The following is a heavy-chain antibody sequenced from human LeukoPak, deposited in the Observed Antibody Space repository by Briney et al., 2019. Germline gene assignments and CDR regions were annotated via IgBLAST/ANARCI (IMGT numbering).Heavy chain of an antibody. D-gene: IGHD3-22*01. CDR3: ARLRFDDYYDSSGYDAFDI. J-gene: IGHJ3*02. CDR2: IYYSGST. V-gene: IGHV4-39*01. Sequence: SETLSLTCTVSGGSISSSSYYWGWIRQPPGKGLEWNASIYYSGSTYYNPSLKSRVTISVDTSKNQFSLKLSSVTAADTAVYYCARLRFDDYYDSSGYDAFDIWGQGTMVTVSS. CDR1: GGSISSSSYY.